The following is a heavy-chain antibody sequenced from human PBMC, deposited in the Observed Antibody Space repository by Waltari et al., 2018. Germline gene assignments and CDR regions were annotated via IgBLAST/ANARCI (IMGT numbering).Heavy chain of an antibody. Sequence: QLQLQESGPGLVKPSETLSLTCSLSRGSITSPDYSWDWIRQSPGKGLEWIGNIYSRGNIHYNPSLGSRVTMSLDSSNNQFSLELRSVTAADTAVYYCARHSPGSTWFDPWGQGTLVTVSS. J-gene: IGHJ5*02. CDR3: ARHSPGSTWFDP. D-gene: IGHD7-27*01. CDR1: RGSITSPDYS. V-gene: IGHV4-39*01. CDR2: IYSRGNI.